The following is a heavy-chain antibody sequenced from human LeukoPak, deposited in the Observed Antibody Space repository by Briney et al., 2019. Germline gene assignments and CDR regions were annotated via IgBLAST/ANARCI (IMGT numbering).Heavy chain of an antibody. V-gene: IGHV1-8*02. J-gene: IGHJ6*03. CDR2: INLNSGNR. Sequence: ASVKVSCKAYGYTFTNNDINWIRQATGQGLEWMGWINLNSGNRGHTQKFQGRVTLTMNTSTSTAYMDLTSLTSEDTAVYYCARGPPGEDHYYLDVWAKGTTVTVSS. CDR1: GYTFTNND. CDR3: ARGPPGEDHYYLDV. D-gene: IGHD7-27*01.